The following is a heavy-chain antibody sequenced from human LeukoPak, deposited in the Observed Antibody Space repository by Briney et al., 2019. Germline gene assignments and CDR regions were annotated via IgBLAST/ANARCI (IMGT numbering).Heavy chain of an antibody. CDR1: GFTLSNAW. CDR2: IKSKTDGGTA. J-gene: IGHJ4*02. Sequence: GGSLRLSCAVSGFTLSNAWMSWVRQAPGKGLEWVGRIKSKTDGGTAEYAAPVKGRFTISRDDSKNTLYLQMNSLKTEDTAVYYCTKPSYSYGYDYWGQGTLVTVSS. CDR3: TKPSYSYGYDY. V-gene: IGHV3-15*01. D-gene: IGHD5-18*01.